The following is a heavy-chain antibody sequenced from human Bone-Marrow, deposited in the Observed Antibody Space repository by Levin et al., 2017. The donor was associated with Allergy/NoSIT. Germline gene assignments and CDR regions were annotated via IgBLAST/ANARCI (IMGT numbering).Heavy chain of an antibody. CDR3: ARGGWIKRGNQGVVSPASSGWSH. V-gene: IGHV4-34*01. D-gene: IGHD6-19*01. CDR1: GGSFSGYY. Sequence: SETLSLTCAVYGGSFSGYYWSWIRQPPGKGLEWIGEINHSGSTNYNPSLKSRVTISVDTSKNQFSLKLSSVTAADTAVYYCARGGWIKRGNQGVVSPASSGWSHWGQGTLVTVSS. CDR2: INHSGST. J-gene: IGHJ4*02.